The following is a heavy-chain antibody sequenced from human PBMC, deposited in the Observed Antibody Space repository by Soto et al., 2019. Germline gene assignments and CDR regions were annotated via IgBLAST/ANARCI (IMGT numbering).Heavy chain of an antibody. CDR2: ISYDGSNK. CDR1: GFTFSSYG. CDR3: AKDLRLYSGYDYYYYGMDV. V-gene: IGHV3-30*18. Sequence: GGSLRLSCAASGFTFSSYGMHWVRQAPGKGLDWVAVISYDGSNKYYADSVKGRFTISRDNSKNTLYLQMNSLRAEDTAVYYCAKDLRLYSGYDYYYYGMDVWGQGTTVTISS. D-gene: IGHD5-12*01. J-gene: IGHJ6*02.